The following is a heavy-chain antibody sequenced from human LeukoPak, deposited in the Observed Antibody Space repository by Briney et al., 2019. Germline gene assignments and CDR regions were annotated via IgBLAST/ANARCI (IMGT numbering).Heavy chain of an antibody. J-gene: IGHJ4*02. CDR1: GFPLSGYS. D-gene: IGHD2-2*01. V-gene: IGHV3-21*01. Sequence: GGSLRLSCAASGFPLSGYSMNWVRQAPGKGLEWVSSIASSTNYIYYADSVKGRFTISSDNARNSLYLQMNSLRAEDTAVYYFVRVGYGSSSTCRNYFDYWGQGTLVTVSS. CDR3: VRVGYGSSSTCRNYFDY. CDR2: IASSTNYI.